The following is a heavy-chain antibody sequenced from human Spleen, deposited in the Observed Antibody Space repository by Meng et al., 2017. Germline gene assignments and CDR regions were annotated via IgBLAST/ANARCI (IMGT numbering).Heavy chain of an antibody. J-gene: IGHJ5*02. CDR3: ASYVSGTYRFDP. D-gene: IGHD3-10*01. CDR2: IPHRGSS. V-gene: IGHV4-4*02. CDR1: GDSITNHNW. Sequence: QVQLRESGPALVKPSETLSLTCAVSGDSITNHNWWAWVRQPPGKGLEWIGEIPHRGSSAYNPSLKSRVTMSVDRSKTQSSLNLSSVTAADTTVYYCASYVSGTYRFDPWGQGTLVTVSS.